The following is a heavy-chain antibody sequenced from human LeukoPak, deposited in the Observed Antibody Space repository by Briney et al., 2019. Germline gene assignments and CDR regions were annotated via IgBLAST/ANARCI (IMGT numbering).Heavy chain of an antibody. CDR2: INPSGGST. J-gene: IGHJ4*02. CDR1: GYTFPSYY. D-gene: IGHD2-2*01. V-gene: IGHV1-46*01. CDR3: ARGGLYCSSTSCPSSDY. Sequence: ASVKVSCKASGYTFPSYYMHWVRQAPGQGLEWMGVINPSGGSTSYAQKFQGRVTMTRDTSTSTVYMELSSLRSEDTAVYYCARGGLYCSSTSCPSSDYWGQGTLVTVSS.